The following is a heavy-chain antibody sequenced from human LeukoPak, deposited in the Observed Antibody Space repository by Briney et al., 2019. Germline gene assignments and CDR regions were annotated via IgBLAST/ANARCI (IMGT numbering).Heavy chain of an antibody. V-gene: IGHV4-39*01. D-gene: IGHD3-22*01. Sequence: SETLSLTCSVSGDSISRSDSYWDWIRQPPGKGLEWIGTIYYSGRTYYSPSLKSRVTMSVDTSNNQFSLNLRSVTATHTAVYYCARRRYYDGSGYLEWGQGTLLSVSS. CDR2: IYYSGRT. CDR1: GDSISRSDSY. J-gene: IGHJ1*01. CDR3: ARRRYYDGSGYLE.